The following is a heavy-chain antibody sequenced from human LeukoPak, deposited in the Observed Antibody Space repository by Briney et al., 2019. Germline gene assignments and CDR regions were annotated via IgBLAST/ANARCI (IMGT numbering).Heavy chain of an antibody. Sequence: SETLSLTCTVSGGSIHNYYWSWIRQPAGEGLEWIGRIYTSGSTNYNPSLKGRVAISVDTSKNQFFLKLSSVTAADTAVYSCVRYEYRYMDVWGKGTTVTISS. CDR1: GGSIHNYY. CDR3: VRYEYRYMDV. D-gene: IGHD2/OR15-2a*01. CDR2: IYTSGST. J-gene: IGHJ6*03. V-gene: IGHV4-4*07.